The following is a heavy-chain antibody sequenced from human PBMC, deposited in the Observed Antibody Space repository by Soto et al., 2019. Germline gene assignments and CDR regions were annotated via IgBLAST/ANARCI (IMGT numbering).Heavy chain of an antibody. CDR2: INPSGGST. CDR3: AREHSHTHVGPGWFDP. CDR1: GYTFTSYY. Sequence: ASVKVSCKASGYTFTSYYMHWVRQAPGQGLEWMGIINPSGGSTSYAQKFQGRVTMTRDTSTRTVYMELSSLRSEDTAVYYCAREHSHTHVGPGWFDPWGQGTMVTVYS. D-gene: IGHD1-26*01. J-gene: IGHJ5*02. V-gene: IGHV1-46*01.